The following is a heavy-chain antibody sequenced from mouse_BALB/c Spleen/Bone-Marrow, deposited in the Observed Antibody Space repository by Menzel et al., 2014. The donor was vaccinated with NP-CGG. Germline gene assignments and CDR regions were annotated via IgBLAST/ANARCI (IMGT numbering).Heavy chain of an antibody. Sequence: EADGVDFSIYWMSWVRQAPGKGLEWIGEINPDSSTINYTPSLKDKFIISRDNAKNTLYLQMSKVRSEDTALYYCARRGGYFAYWGQGTLVAVSA. J-gene: IGHJ3*01. CDR1: GVDFSIYW. CDR2: INPDSSTI. D-gene: IGHD2-2*01. CDR3: ARRGGYFAY. V-gene: IGHV4-1*02.